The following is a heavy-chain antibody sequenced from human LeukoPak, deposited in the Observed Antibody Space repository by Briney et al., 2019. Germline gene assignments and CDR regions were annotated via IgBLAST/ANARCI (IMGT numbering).Heavy chain of an antibody. Sequence: ASVKVSCKASGYTLTGYYMHWVRQAPGQGLEWMGWINPNSGGTNYAQKVQGRVTMTRDTSINTAYMELSRLRSDDTAVYYCARVRLRYFVLWGQGTLVTVSS. D-gene: IGHD3-9*01. J-gene: IGHJ4*02. CDR3: ARVRLRYFVL. V-gene: IGHV1-2*02. CDR2: INPNSGGT. CDR1: GYTLTGYY.